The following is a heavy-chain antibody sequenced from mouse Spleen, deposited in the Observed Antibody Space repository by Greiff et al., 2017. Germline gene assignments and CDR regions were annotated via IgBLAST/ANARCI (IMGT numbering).Heavy chain of an antibody. Sequence: VVEPGASVKLSCKASGYTFTEYTIHWVKQRSGQGLEWIGWFYPGSGSIKYNEKFKDKATLTADKSSSTVYMELSRLTSEDSAVYFCARLPNYYDGSLAWFAYWGQGTLVTVSA. D-gene: IGHD1-1*01. CDR3: ARLPNYYDGSLAWFAY. CDR2: FYPGSGSI. J-gene: IGHJ3*01. CDR1: GYTFTEYT. V-gene: IGHV1-62-2*01.